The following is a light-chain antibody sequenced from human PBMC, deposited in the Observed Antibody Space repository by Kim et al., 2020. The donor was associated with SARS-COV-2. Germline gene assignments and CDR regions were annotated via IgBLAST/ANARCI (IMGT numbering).Light chain of an antibody. Sequence: PGERVTLSCRASQSVTNNYLAWYQQKAGQAPTLLIYGASARATGIADRFSGSGSGTDFTLTISRLEPEDFAVYYCQQYGGSPPYTFGQGTKLEI. CDR1: QSVTNNY. V-gene: IGKV3-20*01. J-gene: IGKJ2*01. CDR2: GAS. CDR3: QQYGGSPPYT.